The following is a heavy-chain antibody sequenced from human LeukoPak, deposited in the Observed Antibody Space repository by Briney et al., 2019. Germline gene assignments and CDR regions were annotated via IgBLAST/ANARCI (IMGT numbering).Heavy chain of an antibody. Sequence: QPRGSLRLSCAASGFTFSSYEMNWVRQAPGKGLEWVSYISSSGSTIYYADSVKGRFTISRDNAKNSLYLQMNSLRAEDTAVYYCAIDPYSGDYVVWGQGTLVTVSS. CDR3: AIDPYSGDYVV. D-gene: IGHD4-17*01. V-gene: IGHV3-48*03. CDR2: ISSSGSTI. J-gene: IGHJ4*02. CDR1: GFTFSSYE.